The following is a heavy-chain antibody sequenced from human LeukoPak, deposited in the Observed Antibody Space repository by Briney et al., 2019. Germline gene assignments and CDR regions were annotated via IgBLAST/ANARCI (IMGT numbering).Heavy chain of an antibody. CDR3: ASARLGSGLEGAFDV. CDR1: GGSISRYH. J-gene: IGHJ3*01. D-gene: IGHD6-25*01. V-gene: IGHV4-59*01. Sequence: PSETLSLTCTVSGGSISRYHWSWIRQPPGKGLEWIGYIYYSGSTNYNPSPKSRVTISIDASKNQFSLWLSSVTAADTAVYHCASARLGSGLEGAFDVWGQGTMVTVSS. CDR2: IYYSGST.